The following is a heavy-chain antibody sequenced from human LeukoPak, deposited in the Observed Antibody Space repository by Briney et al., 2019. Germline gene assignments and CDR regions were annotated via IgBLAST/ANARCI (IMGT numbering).Heavy chain of an antibody. CDR1: GGSISSGSYY. CDR2: IYTSGST. Sequence: SETLSLTCTVSGGSISSGSYYWSWIRQPAGKGLEWIGRIYTSGSTNYNPSLKSRVPISVDTSKNQFSLKLSSVTAADTAVYYCARAREWELDFDYWGQGTLVTVSS. J-gene: IGHJ4*02. D-gene: IGHD1-26*01. CDR3: ARAREWELDFDY. V-gene: IGHV4-61*02.